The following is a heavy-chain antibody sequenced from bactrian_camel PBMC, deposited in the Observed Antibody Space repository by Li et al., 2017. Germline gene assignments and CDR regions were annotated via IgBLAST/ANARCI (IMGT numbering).Heavy chain of an antibody. Sequence: DVQLVESGGGLVQPGGSLRLSCAASGFTFSNYDMSWVRQAPGKGLEWVSSIRDYGGSTYYADAVNGRFAISRDNAKNTLYLEMDSLKTEDTAVYYCAYQSSYFSFDYWGQGTQVTVS. CDR2: IRDYGGST. CDR1: GFTFSNYD. V-gene: IGHV3S40*01. J-gene: IGHJ4*01. CDR3: AYQSSYFSFDY.